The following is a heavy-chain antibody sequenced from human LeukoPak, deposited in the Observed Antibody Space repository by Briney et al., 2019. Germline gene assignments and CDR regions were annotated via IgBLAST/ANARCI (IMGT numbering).Heavy chain of an antibody. CDR1: RFTFRSYW. CDR3: ARDMYYHFWSGSPLSRYGMDV. V-gene: IGHV3-7*01. J-gene: IGHJ6*02. CDR2: IKQDGSEK. Sequence: GGSLTLSCAASRFTFRSYWMSWVRQAPGKGLDWVANIKQDGSEKYYVDSVKGRFTISRDNAKNSLYLQINSLRAEDTAVYYCARDMYYHFWSGSPLSRYGMDVWGQGTTVTVSS. D-gene: IGHD3-3*01.